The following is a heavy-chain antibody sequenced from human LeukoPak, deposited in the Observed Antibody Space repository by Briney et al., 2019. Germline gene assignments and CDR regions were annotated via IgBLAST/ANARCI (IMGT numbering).Heavy chain of an antibody. V-gene: IGHV4-39*07. CDR1: GGSISSSSYY. Sequence: SETLSLTCTVSGGSISSSSYYWGWIRQPPGKGLEWIGSIYYNGSTYYNPSLKSRVTISVDTSKNQFSLKLSSVTAADTAVYYCARVGAHDAFDIWGQGTMVTVSS. D-gene: IGHD1-26*01. CDR2: IYYNGST. CDR3: ARVGAHDAFDI. J-gene: IGHJ3*02.